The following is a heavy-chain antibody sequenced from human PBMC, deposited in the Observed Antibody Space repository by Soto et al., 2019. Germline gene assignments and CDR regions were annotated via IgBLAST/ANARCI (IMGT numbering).Heavy chain of an antibody. Sequence: ASVKVSCKVSGYTLTELSMHWVRQAPGKGLEWMGGFDPEDGETIYAQKFQGRVTMTEDTSTDTAYMELSSLRSEDTAVYYCAAGLERTYYFDYWGQGTLVTVSS. J-gene: IGHJ4*02. D-gene: IGHD3-3*01. CDR2: FDPEDGET. V-gene: IGHV1-24*01. CDR1: GYTLTELS. CDR3: AAGLERTYYFDY.